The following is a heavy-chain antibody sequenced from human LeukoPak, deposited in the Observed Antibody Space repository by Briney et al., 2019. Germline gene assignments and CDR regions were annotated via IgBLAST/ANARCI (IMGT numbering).Heavy chain of an antibody. J-gene: IGHJ4*02. CDR2: ILPIFRMT. V-gene: IGHV1-69*01. CDR3: AICSSTWSGDRPDS. CDR1: GGTFRNYP. D-gene: IGHD2-2*01. Sequence: SVKVSCKASGGTFRNYPISWVRQAPGQGLEWMGGILPIFRMTNYAEKFQGRVTITADESATTAYLELNSLRSEDTAVYYCAICSSTWSGDRPDSWGQGSLVTVSS.